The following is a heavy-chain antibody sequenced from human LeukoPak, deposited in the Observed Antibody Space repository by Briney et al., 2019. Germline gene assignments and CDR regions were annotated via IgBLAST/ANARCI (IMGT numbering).Heavy chain of an antibody. J-gene: IGHJ4*02. V-gene: IGHV1-69*06. Sequence: SVRVSCKASGGTFSSYAISWVRQAPGQGLEWMGGIIPIFGTANYAQKFQGRVTITADKSTSTAYMELSSLRSEDTAVYYCARGGYSAGSWYLFHYFDYWGQGTLVTVSS. CDR2: IIPIFGTA. CDR1: GGTFSSYA. D-gene: IGHD6-13*01. CDR3: ARGGYSAGSWYLFHYFDY.